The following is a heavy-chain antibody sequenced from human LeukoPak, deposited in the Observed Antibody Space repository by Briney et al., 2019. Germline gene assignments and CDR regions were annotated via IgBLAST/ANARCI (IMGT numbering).Heavy chain of an antibody. Sequence: PSETLSLTCTVSGGSISSYYWSWIRQPAGKGLEWIGRIYTSGSTNYNPSLKSRVTMSVDTSKNQFSLKLSSVTAADTAVYYCAGTTERIAAAGRCDFDYWGQGTLVPVPS. CDR1: GGSISSYY. V-gene: IGHV4-4*07. CDR3: AGTTERIAAAGRCDFDY. J-gene: IGHJ4*02. D-gene: IGHD6-13*01. CDR2: IYTSGST.